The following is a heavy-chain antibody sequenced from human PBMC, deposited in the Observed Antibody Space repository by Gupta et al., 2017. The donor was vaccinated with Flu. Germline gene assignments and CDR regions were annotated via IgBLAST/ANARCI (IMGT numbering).Heavy chain of an antibody. V-gene: IGHV4-59*11. CDR2: IGYGSMYSGTT. J-gene: IGHJ6*02. CDR3: AQSQAPDFWSGYPSDHYDNGMDV. D-gene: IGHD3-3*01. Sequence: QVQLQESGPGVVKPSETLSLTCTVSGGSMDRRYWNWIRQPPGTGLEWLGSIGYGSMYSGTTEYNPSLKSRTRIFGVTSRNQFSLRLSSVTAADTAVYFRAQSQAPDFWSGYPSDHYDNGMDVWGPGTTVTVSS. CDR1: GGSMDRRY.